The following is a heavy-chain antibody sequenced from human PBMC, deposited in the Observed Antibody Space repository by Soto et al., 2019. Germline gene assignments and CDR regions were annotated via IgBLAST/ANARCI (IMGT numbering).Heavy chain of an antibody. CDR3: ARISGLPVDFDY. D-gene: IGHD3-10*01. Sequence: SETLSLTCTVSGVSMNSHYWGWIRQPPGKGLEWIGFSFNSGSTNYNPSLMSRVTISVDTSKNQFSLKLKSVTAADTAVYYCARISGLPVDFDYWGQGALVTVSS. CDR2: SFNSGST. CDR1: GVSMNSHY. V-gene: IGHV4-59*11. J-gene: IGHJ4*02.